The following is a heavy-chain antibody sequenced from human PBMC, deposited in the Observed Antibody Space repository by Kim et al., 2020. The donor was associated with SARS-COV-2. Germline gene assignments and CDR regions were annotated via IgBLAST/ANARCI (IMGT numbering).Heavy chain of an antibody. CDR3: AKDTVGQPVSGDYYYGMDV. CDR1: GFTFSSYA. J-gene: IGHJ6*02. CDR2: ISGSGGST. D-gene: IGHD1-26*01. Sequence: GGSLRLSCAASGFTFSSYAMSWVRQAPGKGLEWVSAISGSGGSTYYADSVKGRFTISRDNSKNTLYLQMNSLRAEDTAVYYCAKDTVGQPVSGDYYYGMDVWGQGTTVTVSS. V-gene: IGHV3-23*01.